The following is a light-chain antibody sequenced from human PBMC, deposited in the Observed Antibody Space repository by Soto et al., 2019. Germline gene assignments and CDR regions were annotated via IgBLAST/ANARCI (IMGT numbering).Light chain of an antibody. J-gene: IGKJ2*01. Sequence: DLQMTQSPSSVSASVGGRVTITCRASQVISSWLAWYQQKPGKAPKLLIYAASSLQSGVPPRFSGSVSGTDFTLTISSLQPEDFATYYCQQANTFPYTFGQGTKLEIK. CDR2: AAS. CDR1: QVISSW. V-gene: IGKV1D-12*01. CDR3: QQANTFPYT.